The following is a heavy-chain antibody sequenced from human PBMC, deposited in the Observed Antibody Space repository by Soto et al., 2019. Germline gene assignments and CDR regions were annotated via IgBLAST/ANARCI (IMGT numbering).Heavy chain of an antibody. V-gene: IGHV1-69*06. Sequence: SVQVSCRASGVTFGSYAISWLRQPPGKGHDWMVGIIPIFVTAIYAQKFQGRETITAYKTSSTAYMELSSLRSENRAVYYCATGLASFVLYYHYGMDAWPQGTTVTFS. D-gene: IGHD2-15*01. CDR3: ATGLASFVLYYHYGMDA. J-gene: IGHJ6*02. CDR2: IIPIFVTA. CDR1: GVTFGSYA.